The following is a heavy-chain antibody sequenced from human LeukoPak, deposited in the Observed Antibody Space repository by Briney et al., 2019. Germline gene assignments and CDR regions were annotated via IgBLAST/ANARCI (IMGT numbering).Heavy chain of an antibody. CDR2: IIPIFGTA. Sequence: SVKVSCKASGGTFSSYAISWVRQAPGQGLEWMGGIIPIFGTANYAQKFQGRVTITADESTSTAYMELSSLRSEDTAVYYCAREGNYGDLNASDIWGQGTMVTVSS. J-gene: IGHJ3*02. CDR3: AREGNYGDLNASDI. CDR1: GGTFSSYA. V-gene: IGHV1-69*01. D-gene: IGHD4-17*01.